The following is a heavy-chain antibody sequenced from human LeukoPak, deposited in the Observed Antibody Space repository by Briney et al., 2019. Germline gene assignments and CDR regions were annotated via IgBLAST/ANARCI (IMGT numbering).Heavy chain of an antibody. CDR1: GFTFSAYW. CDR2: INNDGTAT. CDR3: AELGITMIGGV. D-gene: IGHD3-10*02. Sequence: PGGSLRLSCAASGFTFSAYWMHWVRHVPGKGLVWVSRINNDGTATFFADSVKGRFTISRDNAKNSLYLQMNSLRAEDTAVCYCAELGITMIGGVWGKGTTVTISS. J-gene: IGHJ6*04. V-gene: IGHV3-74*01.